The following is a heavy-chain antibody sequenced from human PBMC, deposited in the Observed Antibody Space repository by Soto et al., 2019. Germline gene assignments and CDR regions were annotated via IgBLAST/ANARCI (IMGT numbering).Heavy chain of an antibody. D-gene: IGHD6-13*01. V-gene: IGHV3-9*01. CDR3: AKDIIAAAGAHFDY. Sequence: PGGSLRLSCAASGFTFDYYAMHWVRQSPGKGLEWVPGISWNSGSIGYADSVKGRFTISRDNAKNSLYLQMNSLRAEDTALYYCAKDIIAAAGAHFDYWGQGTLVTVSS. J-gene: IGHJ4*02. CDR2: ISWNSGSI. CDR1: GFTFDYYA.